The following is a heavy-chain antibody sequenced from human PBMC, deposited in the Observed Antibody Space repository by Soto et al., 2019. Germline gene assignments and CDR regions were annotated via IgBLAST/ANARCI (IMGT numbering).Heavy chain of an antibody. J-gene: IGHJ4*02. CDR1: GYTFTSHG. Sequence: ASVKVSCKSSGYTFTSHGITWVRQAPGQGLELVGWISAYSGDTNYAQKFQDRVTMTTDTFTSTAYIDLSSLTSDDTAVYYCERSNRDYAGKAAYWGQGTLVTVSS. CDR3: ERSNRDYAGKAAY. D-gene: IGHD4-17*01. CDR2: ISAYSGDT. V-gene: IGHV1-18*01.